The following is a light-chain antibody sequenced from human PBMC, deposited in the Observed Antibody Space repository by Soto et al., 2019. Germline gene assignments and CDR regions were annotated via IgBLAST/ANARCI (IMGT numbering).Light chain of an antibody. CDR2: KAS. Sequence: DIQMTQSPSTLSASVGDRVTITCGASQGISSWLAWYQQKPGKAPKLLIYKASTLKSGVPSRFSGSGSGTEFTLTISSLQPDDFATYYCQHYNSYSEAFGQGTKVDIK. J-gene: IGKJ1*01. V-gene: IGKV1-5*03. CDR3: QHYNSYSEA. CDR1: QGISSW.